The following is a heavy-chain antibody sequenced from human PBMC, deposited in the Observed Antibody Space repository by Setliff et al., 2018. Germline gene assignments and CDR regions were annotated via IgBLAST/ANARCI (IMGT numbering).Heavy chain of an antibody. D-gene: IGHD2-21*02. CDR2: IGHTGSI. V-gene: IGHV4-34*01. J-gene: IGHJ4*02. Sequence: ESLKISCAASGFTFSSDPMNWVRQAPGKGLEWVGNIGHTGSINYNPSLKSRLTISRDTSKNQVSLKLNSVTATDTAVYYCARDLGHGGDSDYWGQGILVTVSS. CDR3: ARDLGHGGDSDY. CDR1: GFTFSSDP.